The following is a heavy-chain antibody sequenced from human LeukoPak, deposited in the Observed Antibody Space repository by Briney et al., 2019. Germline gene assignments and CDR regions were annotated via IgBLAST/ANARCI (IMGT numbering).Heavy chain of an antibody. D-gene: IGHD3-22*01. CDR3: ARSPRDYYDSSGLFDY. Sequence: GGSLRLSCAASGFTFSSYWVHWVRQAPGKGLEWVSYISSSSSYTNYADSVKGRFTISRDNAKNSLYLQVNSLRAEDTAVYYCARSPRDYYDSSGLFDYWGQGTLVTVSS. CDR2: ISSSSSYT. J-gene: IGHJ4*02. V-gene: IGHV3-21*05. CDR1: GFTFSSYW.